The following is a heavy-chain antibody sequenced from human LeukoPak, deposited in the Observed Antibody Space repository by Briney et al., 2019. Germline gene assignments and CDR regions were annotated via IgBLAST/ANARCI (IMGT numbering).Heavy chain of an antibody. CDR2: IYYSGST. J-gene: IGHJ2*01. V-gene: IGHV4-59*01. CDR1: GGSISRGY. Sequence: SETLSLTCTVSGGSISRGYWNWIRQPPGKGLEWIGYIYYSGSTKYNPSLMSRVTISVDTSKNQCSLKLTSVPAADTALYYCARGSPMGWYFDLWGRGTLVSVSS. CDR3: ARGSPMGWYFDL.